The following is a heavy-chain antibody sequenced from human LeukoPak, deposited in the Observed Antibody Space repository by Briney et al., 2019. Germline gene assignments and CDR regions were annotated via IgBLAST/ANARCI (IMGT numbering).Heavy chain of an antibody. CDR1: GDSISSYY. J-gene: IGHJ5*02. CDR3: ARLYYDSSLYPNWFDP. D-gene: IGHD3-22*01. V-gene: IGHV4-59*08. CDR2: IYYSGST. Sequence: SETLSLTCTVSGDSISSYYWSWIRQPPGKGLEWIGYIYYSGSTYYNPSLKSRVTISVDTSKNQFSLKLSSVTAADTAVYYCARLYYDSSLYPNWFDPWGQGTLVTVSS.